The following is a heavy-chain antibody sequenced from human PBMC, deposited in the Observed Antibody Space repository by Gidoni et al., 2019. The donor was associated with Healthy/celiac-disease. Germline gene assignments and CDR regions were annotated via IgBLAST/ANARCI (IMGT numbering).Heavy chain of an antibody. Sequence: LKSRVTISVDTSKNQFSLKLSSVTAADTAVYYCAREITGTANADYWGQGTLVTVSS. V-gene: IGHV4-39*02. CDR3: AREITGTANADY. D-gene: IGHD1-20*01. J-gene: IGHJ4*02.